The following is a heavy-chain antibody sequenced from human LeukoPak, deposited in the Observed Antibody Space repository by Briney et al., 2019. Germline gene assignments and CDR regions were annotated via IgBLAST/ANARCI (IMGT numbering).Heavy chain of an antibody. J-gene: IGHJ4*01. CDR3: ARYSSSSGGASYYLYY. CDR2: ISADGSVT. CDR1: GFTLSNYC. D-gene: IGHD6-6*01. V-gene: IGHV3-74*01. Sequence: PGGSLRLSCTASGFTLSNYCMNWVRQAPGKRLEWVSRISADGSVTNYADSVQGRLTITGDNSKNILYLQINNLRSEDTAVYYCARYSSSSGGASYYLYYWGHGTLVTVSS.